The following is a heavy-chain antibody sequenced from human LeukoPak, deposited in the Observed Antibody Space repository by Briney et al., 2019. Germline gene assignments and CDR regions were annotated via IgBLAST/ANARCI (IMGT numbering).Heavy chain of an antibody. CDR1: GGSISSYY. CDR3: ARGVHQYSGSYFDY. D-gene: IGHD1-26*01. V-gene: IGHV4-59*01. J-gene: IGHJ4*02. CDR2: IYYSGST. Sequence: SETLSLTCTVSGGSISSYYWSWIRQPPGKGLEWIGYIYYSGSTNYNPSLKSRVTISVDTSKNQYSLKLSSVTAADTAVYYCARGVHQYSGSYFDYWGQGTLVTVSS.